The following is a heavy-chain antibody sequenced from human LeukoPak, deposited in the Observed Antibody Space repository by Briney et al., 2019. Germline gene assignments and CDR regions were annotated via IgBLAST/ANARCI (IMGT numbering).Heavy chain of an antibody. CDR1: GFSFSIFS. CDR3: ARGATVTTDWYFDL. D-gene: IGHD4-17*01. CDR2: ISSSGDYI. V-gene: IGHV3-21*01. Sequence: GGSLRLSCAASGFSFSIFSMNWARQAPGKGLEWLSSISSSGDYIYYADSLKGRFTISRDNAKNSLYLQMSSLRAEDTSVYYCARGATVTTDWYFDLWGRGTLVTVSS. J-gene: IGHJ2*01.